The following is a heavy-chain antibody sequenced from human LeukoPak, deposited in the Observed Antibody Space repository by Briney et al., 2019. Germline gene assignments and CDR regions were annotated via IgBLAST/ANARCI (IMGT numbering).Heavy chain of an antibody. J-gene: IGHJ4*02. Sequence: GGSLRLSCVASGFTFSSYAMSWVRDTPPRGLERGSSLRGNGDEFYADSVKCLLTLSRDESRNTDYLQQNKLRVENTAIYYCAKASCVSTADAVLWGQGTVVTVSS. CDR1: GFTFSSYA. V-gene: IGHV3-23*01. CDR3: AKASCVSTADAVL. CDR2: LRGNGDE. D-gene: IGHD2-21*01.